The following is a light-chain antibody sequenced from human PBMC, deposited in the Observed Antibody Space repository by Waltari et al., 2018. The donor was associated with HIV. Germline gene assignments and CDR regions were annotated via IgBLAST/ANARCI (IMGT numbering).Light chain of an antibody. V-gene: IGLV2-14*01. CDR3: SSYTSSSTLYV. J-gene: IGLJ1*01. CDR2: EVS. CDR1: SSDVGGYNS. Sequence: QSALTQPASVSGSPGQSITISCTGTSSDVGGYNSVSWYQQHPGKAPKFMIYEVSNRPSGVSNRFSGSKSGNTASLTISVLQAEDEADYYCSSYTSSSTLYVFGTGTKVTVL.